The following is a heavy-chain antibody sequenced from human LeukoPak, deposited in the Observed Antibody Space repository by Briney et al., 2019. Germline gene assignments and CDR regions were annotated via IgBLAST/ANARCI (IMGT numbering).Heavy chain of an antibody. J-gene: IGHJ4*02. V-gene: IGHV3-74*01. Sequence: GGSLRLSCAASGFTFSSYWMHWVRQTPGKGLIYISRINNDGSSANYADSVRGRFTISRDNAENTLYLQMNRLRAEDTAVYYCARDSPPDYWGQGTLVTVSS. CDR2: INNDGSSA. CDR1: GFTFSSYW. CDR3: ARDSPPDY.